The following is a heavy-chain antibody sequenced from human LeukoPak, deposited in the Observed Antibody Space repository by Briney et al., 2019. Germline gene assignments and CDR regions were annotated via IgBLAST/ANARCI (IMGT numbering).Heavy chain of an antibody. Sequence: GGSLRLSCAASGFTFSTSAMDWVRQAPGKGLEWVAFMQNDGNTKNYADSVKGRFTISRDNSKNTLYLQMNSLKGDDTAVYYCAKDSAFYYIDVWGKGTTVIISS. J-gene: IGHJ6*03. V-gene: IGHV3-30*02. CDR2: MQNDGNTK. CDR1: GFTFSTSA. D-gene: IGHD3-10*01. CDR3: AKDSAFYYIDV.